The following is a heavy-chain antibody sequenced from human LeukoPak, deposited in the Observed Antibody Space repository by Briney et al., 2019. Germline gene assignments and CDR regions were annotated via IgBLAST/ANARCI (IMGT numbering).Heavy chain of an antibody. CDR3: ARIEYSSSSLDY. CDR1: GGSISSYY. J-gene: IGHJ4*02. D-gene: IGHD6-6*01. CDR2: ISSSSSTI. Sequence: ETLSLTCTVSGGSISSYYWNWVRQAPGKGLEWVSYISSSSSTIYYADSVKGRFTISRDNAKNSLYLQMNSLRAEDTAVYYCARIEYSSSSLDYWGQGILVTVSS. V-gene: IGHV3-48*04.